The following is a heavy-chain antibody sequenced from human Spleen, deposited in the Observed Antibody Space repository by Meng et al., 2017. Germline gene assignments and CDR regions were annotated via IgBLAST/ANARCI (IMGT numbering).Heavy chain of an antibody. Sequence: GESLKISCAASGFTVSSNYMSWVRQAPGKGLEWVSVIYSGGSTYYADSVKGRFTISRDNSKNTVFLQINSLRVEDTAVYYCAREHWAYCGGDCYNYYGMDVWGQGPTVTVSS. CDR2: IYSGGST. CDR1: GFTVSSNY. D-gene: IGHD2-21*02. J-gene: IGHJ6*02. V-gene: IGHV3-66*02. CDR3: AREHWAYCGGDCYNYYGMDV.